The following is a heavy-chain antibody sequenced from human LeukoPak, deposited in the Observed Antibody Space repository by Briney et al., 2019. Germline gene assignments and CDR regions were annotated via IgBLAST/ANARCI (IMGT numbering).Heavy chain of an antibody. CDR1: GFTFSSYA. CDR2: ISGSGGST. Sequence: GGSLRLSCAASGFTFSSYAMSWVRQAPGKGLEWVSAISGSGGSTYYADSVKGRFTISRDNSKNTLYLQMNSLRAEDTAIYYCAKISNYYGSTDYWGQGTLVTVSS. D-gene: IGHD3-10*01. CDR3: AKISNYYGSTDY. J-gene: IGHJ4*02. V-gene: IGHV3-23*01.